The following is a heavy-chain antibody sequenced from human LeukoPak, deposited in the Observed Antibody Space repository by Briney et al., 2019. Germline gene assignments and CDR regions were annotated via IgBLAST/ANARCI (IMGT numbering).Heavy chain of an antibody. V-gene: IGHV3-66*01. Sequence: GGSLRLSCAASGFTVSSNYMSWVRQAPGKGLEWVSVIYSGGSTYYADSVKGRFAISRDNSKNTLYLQMNSLRAEDTAVYYCARDHPGIAVAGTGFDYWGQGTLVTVSS. CDR2: IYSGGST. J-gene: IGHJ4*02. CDR3: ARDHPGIAVAGTGFDY. D-gene: IGHD6-19*01. CDR1: GFTVSSNY.